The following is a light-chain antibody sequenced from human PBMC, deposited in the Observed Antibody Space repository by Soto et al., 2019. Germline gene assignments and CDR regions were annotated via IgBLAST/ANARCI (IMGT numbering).Light chain of an antibody. Sequence: IVLTQSPATLSLSPGDTATLSCRASQSVSSYLAWYQQKPGQAPRLLIYDASNRATGIPARFSGSGSGTDFTLTIGSLEPEAFAVYYCQQRSNWPRTFGQGTKVEIK. CDR3: QQRSNWPRT. J-gene: IGKJ2*01. CDR1: QSVSSY. V-gene: IGKV3-11*01. CDR2: DAS.